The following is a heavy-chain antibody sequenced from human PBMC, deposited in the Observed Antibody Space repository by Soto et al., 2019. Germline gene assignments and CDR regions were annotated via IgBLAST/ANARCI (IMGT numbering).Heavy chain of an antibody. V-gene: IGHV4-59*01. CDR3: ERDNMTTVTGEYYYEGMDV. D-gene: IGHD4-4*01. Sequence: SQTLSLTCTVSGGSISSYYWSWIRQPPGKGLEWIEYIYYSGSTNYNPSLKSRVTISVDTSKNQFSLTLSSVTAADKAGYYCERDNMTTVTGEYYYEGMDVWGQGTTVT. CDR2: IYYSGST. CDR1: GGSISSYY. J-gene: IGHJ6*02.